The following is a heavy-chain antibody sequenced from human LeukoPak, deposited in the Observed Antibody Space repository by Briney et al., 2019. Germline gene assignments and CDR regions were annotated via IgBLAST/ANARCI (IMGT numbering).Heavy chain of an antibody. D-gene: IGHD3-22*01. CDR3: ARHAGDSSGYYLFFDY. Sequence: PSETLSLTCTVSGGSISSSSYYWGWIRQPPGKGLEWIGSIYYSGSTYYNPSLKSRVTISVDTSKNQFSLKLSSVTAADTAVYYCARHAGDSSGYYLFFDYWGQGTLVTVSS. CDR1: GGSISSSSYY. CDR2: IYYSGST. J-gene: IGHJ4*02. V-gene: IGHV4-39*01.